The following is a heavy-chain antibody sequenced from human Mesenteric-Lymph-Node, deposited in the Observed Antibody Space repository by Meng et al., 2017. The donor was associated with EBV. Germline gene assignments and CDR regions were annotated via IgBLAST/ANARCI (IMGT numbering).Heavy chain of an antibody. V-gene: IGHV4-34*01. CDR1: GGTFSGYY. CDR2: INHSGST. CDR3: ARGVYYGDYAFGY. Sequence: QLAQWCEGLVEPAGTPSVPCAVSGGTFSGYYWSWIRQPPGQGLEWIGEINHSGSTNYNPSLKRRVTTSVETSKNQFSLKLSSVTAADTAVYYCARGVYYGDYAFGYWGQGTLVTVSS. D-gene: IGHD4-17*01. J-gene: IGHJ4*02.